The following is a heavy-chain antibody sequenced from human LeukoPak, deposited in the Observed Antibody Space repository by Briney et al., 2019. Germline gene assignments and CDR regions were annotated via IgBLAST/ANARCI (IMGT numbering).Heavy chain of an antibody. CDR3: ARDRVRGAIMIGHAFDI. V-gene: IGHV3-7*01. J-gene: IGHJ3*02. CDR2: INPDGSRI. Sequence: GGSLRLSCAASGFTFSTSWMTWVRQAPGKGLDWLGNINPDGSRINYVDSVKGRFTFSRDNAKNSLYLQMNSLRAEDTAVYYCARDRVRGAIMIGHAFDIWGQGTMVTVSS. CDR1: GFTFSTSW. D-gene: IGHD3-10*01.